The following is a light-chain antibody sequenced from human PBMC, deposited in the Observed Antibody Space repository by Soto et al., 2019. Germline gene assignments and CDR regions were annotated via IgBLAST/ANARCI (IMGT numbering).Light chain of an antibody. CDR1: QSISSN. CDR3: QQRSNWPLLS. CDR2: RTS. Sequence: EIVMTQSPATLSVSPGERATLSCRASQSISSNLAWYQQKPGQAPRLLMFRTSSRATGFPARFSGSGSGTEFNLTISSLEPDDFAVYYCQQRSNWPLLSFGGGTKVEIK. J-gene: IGKJ4*01. V-gene: IGKV3-15*01.